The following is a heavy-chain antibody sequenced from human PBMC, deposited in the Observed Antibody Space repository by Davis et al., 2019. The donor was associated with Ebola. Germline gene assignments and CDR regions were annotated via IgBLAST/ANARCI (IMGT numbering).Heavy chain of an antibody. CDR1: GDSVSSAG. J-gene: IGHJ6*02. V-gene: IGHV6-1*01. CDR2: TYYKSKWYN. Sequence: HSQTPSLTCAISGDSVSSAGWNWIRQSPARGLEWLGRTYYKSKWYNDYAVSVKSRITINPDTSKNQFSLQLSSVTPEDTAVYYCARGGRDGMDVWGQGTTVTVS. CDR3: ARGGRDGMDV.